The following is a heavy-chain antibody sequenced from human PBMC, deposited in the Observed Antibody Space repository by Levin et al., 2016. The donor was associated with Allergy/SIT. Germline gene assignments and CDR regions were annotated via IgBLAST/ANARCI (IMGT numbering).Heavy chain of an antibody. CDR2: IWYDGSNK. Sequence: GGSLRLSCAASGFTFSSYWMHWVRQAPGKGLEWVAVIWYDGSNKYYADSVKGRFTISRDNSKNTLYLQMNSLRAEDTAVYYCAREGSSSSLRLYFDYWGQGTLVTVSS. CDR3: AREGSSSSLRLYFDY. CDR1: GFTFSSYW. D-gene: IGHD6-6*01. J-gene: IGHJ4*02. V-gene: IGHV3-33*08.